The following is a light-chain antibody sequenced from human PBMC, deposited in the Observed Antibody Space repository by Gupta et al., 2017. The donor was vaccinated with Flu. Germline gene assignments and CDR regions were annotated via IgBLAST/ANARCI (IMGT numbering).Light chain of an antibody. CDR2: DAS. CDR3: QQLNSYPFT. J-gene: IGKJ3*01. Sequence: IQLTQSPSFLSASVGDRLNITCRASQGISSSLAWCQQKPGKAPKLLIYDASTLQSGVPSRFSGSGSGTEFTLTISSLQPEDFATYYCQQLNSYPFTFGHGTKVDIK. V-gene: IGKV1-9*01. CDR1: QGISSS.